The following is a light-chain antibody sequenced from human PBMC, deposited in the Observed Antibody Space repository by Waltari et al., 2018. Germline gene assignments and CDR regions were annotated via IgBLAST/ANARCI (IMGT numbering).Light chain of an antibody. CDR1: SSDIGTFNL. Sequence: QSALTQPASVSGSPGQSISISSIGTSSDIGTFNLVSWYLQYPGTAPKLLIYDVSQRPSGVSNRFSGSKSGNTASLTISGLQAEDEAIYYCCSYAGSRTWVFGGGAKLTVL. CDR3: CSYAGSRTWV. CDR2: DVS. J-gene: IGLJ3*02. V-gene: IGLV2-23*02.